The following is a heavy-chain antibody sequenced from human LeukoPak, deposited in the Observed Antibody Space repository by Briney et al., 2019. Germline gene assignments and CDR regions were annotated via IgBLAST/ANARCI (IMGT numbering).Heavy chain of an antibody. CDR3: AKFSTQRDAFDI. J-gene: IGHJ3*02. Sequence: GGTLRLSCAASGFTFSAYAMNWVRQAPGKGLEWVSVISVSGFSTYYADSVKGRFTISRDNSKNTLYLQMNSLRAEDTAVYYCAKFSTQRDAFDIWGQGTMVTVSS. CDR2: ISVSGFST. CDR1: GFTFSAYA. V-gene: IGHV3-23*01.